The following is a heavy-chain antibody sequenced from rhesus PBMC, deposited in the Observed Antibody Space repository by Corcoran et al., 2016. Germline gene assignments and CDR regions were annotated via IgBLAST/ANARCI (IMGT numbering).Heavy chain of an antibody. J-gene: IGHJ4*01. V-gene: IGHV4-99*01. CDR3: ARHVDSGSWKSDY. CDR1: GYSIRSGYY. D-gene: IGHD6-25*01. CDR2: CGGISGST. Sequence: QVQLQESGPGLVKPSETLSLTCAVSGYSIRSGYYWGWIRQPPGQGLEWIGYCGGISGSTYYNPSLKSRVTISKDTSKNQFSLKLSSVTAADAAVYYCARHVDSGSWKSDYWGQGVLVTVSS.